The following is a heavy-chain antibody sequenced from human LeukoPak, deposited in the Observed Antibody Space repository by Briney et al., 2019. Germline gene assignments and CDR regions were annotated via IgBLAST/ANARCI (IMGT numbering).Heavy chain of an antibody. CDR2: ISSSGSTI. Sequence: GGSLRLSCAASGFTFSSYEMNWVRQAPGKGLEWVSYISSSGSTIYYADSVKGRFTISRDNAKNSLYLQMNSLRAEDTAVYYCARGSRSWQNTFDYWGQGTLVTVSS. V-gene: IGHV3-48*03. D-gene: IGHD6-13*01. CDR3: ARGSRSWQNTFDY. CDR1: GFTFSSYE. J-gene: IGHJ4*02.